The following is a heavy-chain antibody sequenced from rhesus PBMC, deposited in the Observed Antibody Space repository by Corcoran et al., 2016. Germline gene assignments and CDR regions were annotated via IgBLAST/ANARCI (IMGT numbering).Heavy chain of an antibody. CDR1: GGSISSNY. Sequence: QLQLQESGPGLVKPSETLSLTCAVSGGSISSNYWSWIRQPPGKGMDWNGRISGSGGSSDLNPSLKSRVTISTDTSKNEFSLKLTSVTAADTAVYYCARAEYGLDSWGQGVVVTVSS. CDR2: ISGSGGSS. CDR3: ARAEYGLDS. V-gene: IGHV4-173*01. J-gene: IGHJ6*01.